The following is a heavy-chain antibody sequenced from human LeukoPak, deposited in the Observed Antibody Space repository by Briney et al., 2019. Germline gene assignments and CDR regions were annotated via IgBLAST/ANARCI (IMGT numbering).Heavy chain of an antibody. Sequence: PGGSLRLSCAASGFTFSSYGMHWVRQAPGKGLEWVALIRYDGSNKYYADSVKGRFTISRDNSKNTVYLQMNSLRAEDTAVYYCARGVDTAMVGICNWGQGTLVTVSS. V-gene: IGHV3-30*02. D-gene: IGHD5-18*01. CDR1: GFTFSSYG. CDR2: IRYDGSNK. CDR3: ARGVDTAMVGICN. J-gene: IGHJ4*02.